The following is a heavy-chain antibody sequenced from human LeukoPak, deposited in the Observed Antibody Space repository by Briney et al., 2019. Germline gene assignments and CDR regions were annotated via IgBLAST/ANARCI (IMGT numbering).Heavy chain of an antibody. J-gene: IGHJ4*02. CDR3: ARSYGDATFDY. Sequence: GGSLRLSCAAPGFPFSSYVMHWVRQAPGKGLEWVAIIRSDGSDKYYADSVKGRFTISRDNSKNTLYPQLNSLRAEDTAVYYCARSYGDATFDYWGQGTLVTVSS. CDR1: GFPFSSYV. V-gene: IGHV3-33*01. CDR2: IRSDGSDK. D-gene: IGHD4-17*01.